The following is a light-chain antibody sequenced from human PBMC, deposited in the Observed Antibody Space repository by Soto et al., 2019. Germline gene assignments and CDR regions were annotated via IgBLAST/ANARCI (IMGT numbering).Light chain of an antibody. CDR2: DAS. CDR1: QSVSSY. V-gene: IGKV3-11*01. J-gene: IGKJ1*01. Sequence: ESVLTQSPATLSLSPVERATLSCRASQSVSSYLAWYQQKPGQAPRLLIYDASNRATGTPARFSGSGSGTDFTLTISSLEPEDFAVYYCQQRSNWPPWTFGQGTKVDIK. CDR3: QQRSNWPPWT.